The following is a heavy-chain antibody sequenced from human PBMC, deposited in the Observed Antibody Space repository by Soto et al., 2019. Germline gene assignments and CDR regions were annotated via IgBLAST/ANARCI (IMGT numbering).Heavy chain of an antibody. CDR2: IYYSGHS. Sequence: SETLSLTYALSGSSISTNHQWGWIRQPPGKGLEWIGTIYYSGHSFSNPPFKSRVTISIDTSKNQFSLKLRFVTAADTAVYYCARNSSETKDSFDIWGQGTMVTVSS. CDR1: GSSISTNHQ. J-gene: IGHJ3*02. CDR3: ARNSSETKDSFDI. V-gene: IGHV4-38-2*01. D-gene: IGHD1-26*01.